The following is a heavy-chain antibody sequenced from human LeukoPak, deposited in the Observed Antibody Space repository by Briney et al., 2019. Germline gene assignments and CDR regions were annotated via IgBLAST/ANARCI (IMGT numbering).Heavy chain of an antibody. CDR2: ISHDGSVT. CDR3: AKEPNSYSSGWYFQH. J-gene: IGHJ1*01. D-gene: IGHD6-25*01. Sequence: PGGSLRLSCAASGFTFSHYGMQWVRQAPGKGLEWVAVISHDGSVTFYAGSVKGRFTISRDNSKYTVDLQMYSLRAEDTAVYYCAKEPNSYSSGWYFQHWGQGTLVTVSS. CDR1: GFTFSHYG. V-gene: IGHV3-30*18.